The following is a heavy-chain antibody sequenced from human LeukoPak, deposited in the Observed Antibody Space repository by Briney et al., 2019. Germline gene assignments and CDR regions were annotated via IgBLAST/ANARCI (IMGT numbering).Heavy chain of an antibody. CDR1: GGSISSSNW. V-gene: IGHV4-4*02. J-gene: IGHJ6*03. CDR2: IYHSGST. CDR3: ARSSSYSYGLYYYYYMDV. Sequence: SETLSLTCAVSGGSISSSNWWSWVRQPPGKGLEWIGEIYHSGSTNYNPSLKSRVTISVDKSKNQFSLKLSSVTAAHTAVYYCARSSSYSYGLYYYYYMDVWGKGTTVTVSS. D-gene: IGHD5-18*01.